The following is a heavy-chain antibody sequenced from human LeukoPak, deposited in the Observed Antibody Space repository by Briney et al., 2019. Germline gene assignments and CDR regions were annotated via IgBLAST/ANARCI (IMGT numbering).Heavy chain of an antibody. V-gene: IGHV3-74*01. CDR3: SRDPLSSCGGDCYSGLDV. Sequence: PGGSLRLSCAASGFTFSNYWMHWVRQAPGEALMWVSRIKSDGSSTTYADSVKGRFTISRDSAKNTLYLQMDSLRAEDTAVYYCSRDPLSSCGGDCYSGLDVWGQGTTVTVSS. J-gene: IGHJ6*02. CDR1: GFTFSNYW. D-gene: IGHD2-21*02. CDR2: IKSDGSST.